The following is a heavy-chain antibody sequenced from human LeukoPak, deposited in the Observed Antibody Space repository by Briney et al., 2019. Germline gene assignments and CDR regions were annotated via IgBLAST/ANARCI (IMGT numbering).Heavy chain of an antibody. CDR1: GFTFSSYS. CDR3: ARKSITMVRGVQYYYGMDV. V-gene: IGHV3-21*01. CDR2: ISSSSYI. Sequence: PGGSLRLSSAASGFTFSSYSMNWVRQAPGKGLEWVSSISSSSYIYYADSVKGRFTISRDNAKNSLYLQMNSLRAEDTAVYYCARKSITMVRGVQYYYGMDVWGQGTTVTVSS. J-gene: IGHJ6*02. D-gene: IGHD3-10*01.